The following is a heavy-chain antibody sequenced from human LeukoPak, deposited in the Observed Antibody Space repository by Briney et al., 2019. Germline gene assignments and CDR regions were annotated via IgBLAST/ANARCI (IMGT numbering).Heavy chain of an antibody. CDR2: ISYDGSNK. CDR3: AYRSGQSDAFDI. CDR1: GFTFSSYG. V-gene: IGHV3-30*03. Sequence: GGSLRLSCAASGFTFSSYGMHWVRQAPGKGLEWVAVISYDGSNKYYADSVKGRFTISRDNSKNTLYLQMNSLRAEDTAVYYCAYRSGQSDAFDIWGQGTMVTVSS. D-gene: IGHD3-10*01. J-gene: IGHJ3*02.